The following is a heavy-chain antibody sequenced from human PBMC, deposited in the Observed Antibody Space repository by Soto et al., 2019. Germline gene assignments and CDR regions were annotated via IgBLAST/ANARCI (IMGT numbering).Heavy chain of an antibody. V-gene: IGHV1-69*02. J-gene: IGHJ5*02. CDR1: GGTFSSYT. CDR2: IIYSLCIA. Sequence: QVKLVQSGVEVKKPGSSVKVSCKASGGTFSSYTISWVRQAPRQGLEWMRMIIYSLCIANYAQQFQGRVTITADKSTSTAYLDLSSLRSEDTGVYYCAREGLRYCDWFGAPTSAPQYNWFDPWGQGTLVTDSS. CDR3: AREGLRYCDWFGAPTSAPQYNWFDP. D-gene: IGHD3-9*01.